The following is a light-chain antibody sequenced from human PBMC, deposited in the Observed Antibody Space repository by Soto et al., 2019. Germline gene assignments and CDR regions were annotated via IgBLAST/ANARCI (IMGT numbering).Light chain of an antibody. J-gene: IGKJ1*01. CDR1: QTLMNY. CDR3: QQSYSTPWT. Sequence: DIQVTQSPSSLSASVGDRVTITCRTSQTLMNYLNWYQQKPGKAPKLLIYAASNLQSGVPSRFSGSGSGTDFTLTISSLQPEDFATYYCQQSYSTPWTFGQGTKVDIK. CDR2: AAS. V-gene: IGKV1-39*01.